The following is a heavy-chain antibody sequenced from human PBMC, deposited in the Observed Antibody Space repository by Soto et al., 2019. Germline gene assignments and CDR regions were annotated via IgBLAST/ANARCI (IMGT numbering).Heavy chain of an antibody. CDR1: GGSFSGYY. D-gene: IGHD3-22*01. CDR2: INHSGST. J-gene: IGHJ3*02. Sequence: SETLSLTCAVYGGSFSGYYWSWIRQPPGKGLEWIGEINHSGSTNYNPSLKSRVTISVDTSKNQFSLKLSSVTAADTAVYYCARADDSSGYYYDAFDIWGQGTMVTVSS. V-gene: IGHV4-34*01. CDR3: ARADDSSGYYYDAFDI.